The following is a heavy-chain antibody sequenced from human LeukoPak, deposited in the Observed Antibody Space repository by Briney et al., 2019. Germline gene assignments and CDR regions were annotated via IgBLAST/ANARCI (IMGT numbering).Heavy chain of an antibody. V-gene: IGHV3-15*01. CDR3: TTLIAVPGVDY. CDR2: IKRKSDGGTI. D-gene: IGHD6-19*01. CDR1: GFILSDAW. Sequence: GGSLRLSCAASGFILSDAWMSWVRQAPGKGLEWVGRIKRKSDGGTIDYAAPVKGRFSISRDDSKNTLYLQMNSLKTEDTAIYYCTTLIAVPGVDYWGQGTLVTVSS. J-gene: IGHJ4*02.